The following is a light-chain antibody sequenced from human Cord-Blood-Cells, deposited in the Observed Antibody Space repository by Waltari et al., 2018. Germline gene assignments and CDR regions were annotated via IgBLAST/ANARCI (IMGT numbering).Light chain of an antibody. V-gene: IGKV1-39*01. J-gene: IGKJ4*01. Sequence: TQSPSSLSASVGDRVTITCRASQSISSYLNWYQQKPGKAPKLLIYAASSLQSGVPSRFSGSGSGTDFTLTISSLQPEDFATYYCQQSYSTPLTFGGGTKVEIK. CDR1: QSISSY. CDR3: QQSYSTPLT. CDR2: AAS.